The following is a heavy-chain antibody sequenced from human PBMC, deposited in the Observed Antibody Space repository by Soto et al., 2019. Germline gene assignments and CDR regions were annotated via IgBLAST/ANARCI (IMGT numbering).Heavy chain of an antibody. CDR1: GYTFTSYY. CDR3: ARGGRDGYNYGYFDY. V-gene: IGHV1-46*03. Sequence: ASVKVSCKASGYTFTSYYMHWVRQAPGQGLEWMGIINPSGGSTSYAQRFQGRVTMTRDTSTSTVYMELSSLRSEDTAVYYCARGGRDGYNYGYFDYWGQGTLVTVSS. J-gene: IGHJ4*02. CDR2: INPSGGST. D-gene: IGHD5-12*01.